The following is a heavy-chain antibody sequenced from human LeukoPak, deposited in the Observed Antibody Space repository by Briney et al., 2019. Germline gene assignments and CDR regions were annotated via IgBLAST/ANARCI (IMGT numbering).Heavy chain of an antibody. CDR2: INHSGST. CDR1: GGSFSGYY. J-gene: IGHJ4*02. D-gene: IGHD4-11*01. Sequence: SETLSLTCAVYGGSFSGYYWSWIRQPPGKGLEWIGEINHSGSTNYNPSLKSRVTISVDTSKNQFSLKLSSVTAADTAVYYCAREVTNGDYFDYWGQGTLVTVSS. V-gene: IGHV4-34*01. CDR3: AREVTNGDYFDY.